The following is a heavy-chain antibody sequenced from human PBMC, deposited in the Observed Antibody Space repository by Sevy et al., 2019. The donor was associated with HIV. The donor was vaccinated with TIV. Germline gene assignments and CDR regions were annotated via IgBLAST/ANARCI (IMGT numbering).Heavy chain of an antibody. V-gene: IGHV3-33*01. D-gene: IGHD3-16*01. Sequence: GGSLRLSCAASGFTFSSYGMHWVRQAPGKGLEWVAVIWFDGSNTYYANSVKGRFTISRDIAENTLDLQMNSLRAEDTAVYYCARDLEFYDYGAYGPSFMPDYWGQGALVTVSS. CDR2: IWFDGSNT. J-gene: IGHJ4*02. CDR3: ARDLEFYDYGAYGPSFMPDY. CDR1: GFTFSSYG.